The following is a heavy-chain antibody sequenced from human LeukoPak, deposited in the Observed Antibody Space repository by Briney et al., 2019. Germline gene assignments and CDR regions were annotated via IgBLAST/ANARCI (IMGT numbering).Heavy chain of an antibody. CDR3: ARVPLYCSSTSCPPAY. CDR1: GYTFTGYY. D-gene: IGHD2-2*01. Sequence: ASVKVSCKASGYTFTGYYMHWVRQAPGQGLEWMGWINPNSGGTNYAQKFQGRVTMTRDTSISTAYMELSRLRSDDTAVYYCARVPLYCSSTSCPPAYWGQGTLVNVSS. J-gene: IGHJ4*02. V-gene: IGHV1-2*02. CDR2: INPNSGGT.